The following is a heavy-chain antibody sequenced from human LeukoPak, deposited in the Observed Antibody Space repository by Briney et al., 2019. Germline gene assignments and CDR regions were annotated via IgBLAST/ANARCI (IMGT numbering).Heavy chain of an antibody. D-gene: IGHD6-6*01. CDR2: IRSKANSYAT. CDR3: TMYSSSSCVLY. Sequence: PGGSLRLSCAASGFTFSGSAMHWVRQASGKGLEWVGRIRSKANSYATAYAASVKGRFTISRDDSKNTAYLQMNSLKTEDTAVYYCTMYSSSSCVLYWGQGTLVTVSS. CDR1: GFTFSGSA. V-gene: IGHV3-73*01. J-gene: IGHJ4*02.